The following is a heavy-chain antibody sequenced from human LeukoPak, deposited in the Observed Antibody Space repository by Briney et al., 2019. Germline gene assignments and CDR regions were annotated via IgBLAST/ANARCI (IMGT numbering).Heavy chain of an antibody. CDR1: AYTFTDYY. D-gene: IGHD1-26*01. Sequence: ASVKVSCKASAYTFTDYYVHWVRQAPGQGLEWMGRINPSSGDTNYAQNFQGRVTMTRDTSISTAYMELSRLRSDDTAVYYCATTSGYFYCWGQGTLVPVSS. CDR3: ATTSGYFYC. J-gene: IGHJ4*02. CDR2: INPSSGDT. V-gene: IGHV1-2*06.